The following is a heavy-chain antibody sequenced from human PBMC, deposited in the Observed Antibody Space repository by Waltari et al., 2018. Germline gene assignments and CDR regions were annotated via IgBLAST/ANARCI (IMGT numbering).Heavy chain of an antibody. V-gene: IGHV3-7*03. CDR2: IKQDGSEK. CDR1: GFTFSSYW. D-gene: IGHD6-19*01. CDR3: AKDIGQWLEDWYFDL. J-gene: IGHJ2*01. Sequence: EVQLVESGGGLVQPGGSLRLSCAASGFTFSSYWMSWVRQAPGKGLEWVANIKQDGSEKYYVDSVKGRFTISRDNAKNSLYLQMNSLRAEDTALYYCAKDIGQWLEDWYFDLWGRGTLVTVSS.